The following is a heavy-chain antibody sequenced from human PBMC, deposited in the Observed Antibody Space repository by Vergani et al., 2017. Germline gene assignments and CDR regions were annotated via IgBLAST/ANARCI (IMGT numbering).Heavy chain of an antibody. V-gene: IGHV3-33*06. CDR3: AKYQAYYYDSSGYYMGW. CDR2: IWYDGSNK. D-gene: IGHD3-22*01. J-gene: IGHJ4*02. CDR1: GFTFSYYG. Sequence: QVQLVESGGGVVQPGRSLRLSCAASGFTFSYYGMHWVRQAPGKGLEWVAVIWYDGSNKYNADSVKGRFTISRDNSKNTLYLQMNSLRAEDTAVYYCAKYQAYYYDSSGYYMGWWGQGTLVTVSS.